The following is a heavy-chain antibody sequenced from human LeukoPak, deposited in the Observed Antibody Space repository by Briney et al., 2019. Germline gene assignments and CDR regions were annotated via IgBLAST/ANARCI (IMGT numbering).Heavy chain of an antibody. Sequence: SVKVSCKASGGTFSSYAISWVRQAPGQGLEWMGRIIPILGIANYAQKFQGRVTITADKSTSTAYMELSSLRSEDTAVYYCARDEHGGTEDYWGQGTLVTVSS. J-gene: IGHJ4*02. CDR2: IIPILGIA. CDR1: GGTFSSYA. D-gene: IGHD4-23*01. CDR3: ARDEHGGTEDY. V-gene: IGHV1-69*04.